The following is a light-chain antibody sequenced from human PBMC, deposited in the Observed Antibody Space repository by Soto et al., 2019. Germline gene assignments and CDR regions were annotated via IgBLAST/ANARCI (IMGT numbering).Light chain of an antibody. CDR3: QQRSDWPRT. Sequence: EFVLTQSPATLSLSPGERATLSCRASQSVSRYLAWYQQKPGQAPRLLISDASNRATGIPARFSGSGSGTDFTLTISSLEPEDFAVYYCQQRSDWPRTFGQGTK. CDR2: DAS. V-gene: IGKV3-11*01. CDR1: QSVSRY. J-gene: IGKJ1*01.